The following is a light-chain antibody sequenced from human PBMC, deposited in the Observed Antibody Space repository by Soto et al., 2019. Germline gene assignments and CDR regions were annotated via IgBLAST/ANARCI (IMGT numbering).Light chain of an antibody. J-gene: IGKJ4*01. CDR2: WAS. Sequence: DIVMTQSPDSLAVSLVESSTINCKSSQIVLYSSNNKNYLAWYQQKPGQPPKLLIYWASTRESGVPDRFSGSGSGTDFTLTISSLQAEDVAVYYCQQYYSTPPTFGGGTKVDI. CDR3: QQYYSTPPT. CDR1: QIVLYSSNNKNY. V-gene: IGKV4-1*01.